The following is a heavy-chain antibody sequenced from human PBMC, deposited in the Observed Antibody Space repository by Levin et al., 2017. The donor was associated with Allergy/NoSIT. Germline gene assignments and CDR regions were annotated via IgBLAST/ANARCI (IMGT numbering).Heavy chain of an antibody. D-gene: IGHD3-22*01. Sequence: GESLKISCAASGFTFSSYSMNWVRQAPGKGLEWVSSISSSSSYIYYADSVKGRFTISRDNAKNSLYLQMNSLRAEDTAVYYCARDVSITMIVVVNEDYWGQGTLVTVSS. CDR1: GFTFSSYS. CDR2: ISSSSSYI. CDR3: ARDVSITMIVVVNEDY. V-gene: IGHV3-21*01. J-gene: IGHJ4*02.